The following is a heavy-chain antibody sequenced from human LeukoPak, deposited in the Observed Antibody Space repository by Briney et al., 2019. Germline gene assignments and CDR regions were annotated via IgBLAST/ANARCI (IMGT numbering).Heavy chain of an antibody. CDR2: IYNSGGT. CDR3: ARASKDAVVAPGPLFAYYYMDV. J-gene: IGHJ6*03. CDR1: CGSISRYY. V-gene: IGHV4-59*01. D-gene: IGHD4-23*01. Sequence: SETLSLTCTVACGSISRYYRSWIRHPTGKGREWIAYIYNSGGTKFNPSLRSRVTTSLDTSRNHFSLKLSSVTDADTAVSYYARASKDAVVAPGPLFAYYYMDVWGQGTTVTVSS.